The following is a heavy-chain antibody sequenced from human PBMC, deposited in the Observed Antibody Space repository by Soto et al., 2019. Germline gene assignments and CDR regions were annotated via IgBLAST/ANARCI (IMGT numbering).Heavy chain of an antibody. V-gene: IGHV3-21*01. CDR3: ARVERSLLWFGELFSHYYYGMDV. J-gene: IGHJ6*02. D-gene: IGHD3-10*01. CDR2: ISSSSSYI. Sequence: GGPLRLSCAASGFTFSSYSMNWVRQAPGKGLEWVSSISSSSSYIYYADSVKGRFTISRDNAKNSLYLQMNSLRAEDTAVYYCARVERSLLWFGELFSHYYYGMDVWGQGTTVTVSS. CDR1: GFTFSSYS.